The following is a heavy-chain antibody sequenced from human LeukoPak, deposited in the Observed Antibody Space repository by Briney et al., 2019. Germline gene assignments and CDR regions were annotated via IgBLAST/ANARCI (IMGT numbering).Heavy chain of an antibody. Sequence: PGGSLRLSCAASGFTFSSYSMNWVRQAPGKGLEWVSYISSSSSTIYYADSVKGRLTISRDNAKNSLYLQMNSLRAEDTAVYYCARDLLGYNYHYMDVWGKGTTVTVSS. J-gene: IGHJ6*03. V-gene: IGHV3-48*01. CDR3: ARDLLGYNYHYMDV. CDR2: ISSSSSTI. CDR1: GFTFSSYS. D-gene: IGHD3-16*02.